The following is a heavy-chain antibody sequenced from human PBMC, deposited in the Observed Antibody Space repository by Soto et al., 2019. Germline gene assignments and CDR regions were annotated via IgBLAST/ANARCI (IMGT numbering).Heavy chain of an antibody. CDR1: GGTFSSYA. CDR3: ARAPLGAARRLGWFDP. D-gene: IGHD6-6*01. J-gene: IGHJ5*02. Sequence: QVQLVQSGAEVKKPGSSVKVSCKASGGTFSSYAISWVRQAPGQGLEWLGGIIPIFGTAKYAQKFQGRVTITADESTSTAYMELSSLRSEDTAVYYCARAPLGAARRLGWFDPWGQGTLVTVSS. V-gene: IGHV1-69*01. CDR2: IIPIFGTA.